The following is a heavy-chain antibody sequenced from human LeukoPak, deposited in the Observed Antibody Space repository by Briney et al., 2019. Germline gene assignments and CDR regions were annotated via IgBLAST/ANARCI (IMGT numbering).Heavy chain of an antibody. J-gene: IGHJ3*02. CDR1: GFTFSSYA. Sequence: PGGSLRLSCAASGFTFSSYAMSWVRQAPGKGLEWVSAISGSGGSTYYADSVKGRFTISRDNSKNTVYLQMNSLRAEDTAVYYCAKSLSAGTTISAFDIWGQGTMVTVSS. CDR3: AKSLSAGTTISAFDI. V-gene: IGHV3-23*01. CDR2: ISGSGGST. D-gene: IGHD1-7*01.